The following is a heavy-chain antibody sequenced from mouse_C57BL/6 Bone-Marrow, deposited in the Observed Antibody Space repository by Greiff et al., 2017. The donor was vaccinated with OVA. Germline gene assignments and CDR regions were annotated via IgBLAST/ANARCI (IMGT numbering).Heavy chain of an antibody. D-gene: IGHD2-10*01. CDR3: ASYGNYVDY. J-gene: IGHJ2*01. CDR1: GFNIKDDY. Sequence: VQLQQSGAELVRLGASVKLSCTASGFNIKDDYMHWVKQRPEQGLEWIGWIDPENGDTEYASKFQGKATITADTSSNTAYLQLSSLTSEDTAVYYCASYGNYVDYWGQGTTLTVSS. CDR2: IDPENGDT. V-gene: IGHV14-4*01.